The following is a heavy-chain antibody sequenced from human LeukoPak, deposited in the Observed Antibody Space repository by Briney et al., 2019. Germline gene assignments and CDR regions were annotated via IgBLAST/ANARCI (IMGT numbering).Heavy chain of an antibody. CDR1: AFTFSSYA. Sequence: PGGSLRLSCAASAFTFSSYAMNWVRQAPGKGLEWVSAISASGGSTYYADSVKGRFTISRDNSKNTLYLQINSVRAEDTALYHCAKGGYSTSDGNFDYWGQGTLVAVSS. CDR2: ISASGGST. D-gene: IGHD6-6*01. CDR3: AKGGYSTSDGNFDY. V-gene: IGHV3-23*01. J-gene: IGHJ4*02.